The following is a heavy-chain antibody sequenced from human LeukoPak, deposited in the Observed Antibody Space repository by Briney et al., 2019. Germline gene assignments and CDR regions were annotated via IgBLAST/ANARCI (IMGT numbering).Heavy chain of an antibody. Sequence: SETLSLTCTVSGGSISSGGYYWSWIRQHPGKGLEWIGYIYYSGSTYYNPSLKSRVTISVDTSKNQFSLKLSSVTAADTAVYYCARDLRSLGLGYYYYYGMDVWGQGTTVTVSS. V-gene: IGHV4-31*03. J-gene: IGHJ6*02. D-gene: IGHD3-16*01. CDR2: IYYSGST. CDR1: GGSISSGGYY. CDR3: ARDLRSLGLGYYYYYGMDV.